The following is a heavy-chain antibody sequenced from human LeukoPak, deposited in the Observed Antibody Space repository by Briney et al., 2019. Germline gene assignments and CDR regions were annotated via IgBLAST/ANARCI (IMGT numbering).Heavy chain of an antibody. D-gene: IGHD5/OR15-5a*01. CDR2: IFYSGSA. CDR3: ARHSVGSPHYFDY. CDR1: GGSISPYY. J-gene: IGHJ4*02. V-gene: IGHV4-59*08. Sequence: PSETLSLTCTVSGGSISPYYWSWIRQPPGKELEWIAFIFYSGSAHYNPSLTSRVTISVGTSKNQFSLKLTSVTAADTAVYYCARHSVGSPHYFDYWGQGTPVTVSS.